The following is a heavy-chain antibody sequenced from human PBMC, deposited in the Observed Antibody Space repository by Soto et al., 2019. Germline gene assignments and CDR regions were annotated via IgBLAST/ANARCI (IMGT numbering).Heavy chain of an antibody. Sequence: GGSLRLSCAASGFTFSSYSINWVRQAPGKWLEWVSSISSSSSYIYYADSVKGRFTISRDNAKNSLYLQMNSLRAEDTAVFYCATLDIVVVPAAPPMDVWGKGTTVTVSS. D-gene: IGHD2-2*03. CDR3: ATLDIVVVPAAPPMDV. CDR2: ISSSSSYI. V-gene: IGHV3-21*01. CDR1: GFTFSSYS. J-gene: IGHJ6*03.